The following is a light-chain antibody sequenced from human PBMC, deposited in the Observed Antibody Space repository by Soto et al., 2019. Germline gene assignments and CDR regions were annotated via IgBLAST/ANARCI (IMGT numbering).Light chain of an antibody. CDR1: SSDVGGYNY. CDR2: DVS. CDR3: SSYTSRSNLYV. Sequence: QSALTQPRSVSGSPGQAVTISCTGTSSDVGGYNYVSWYQQHPGKAPKLMIYDVSKRPSGVPDRFSGSKSGNMASLTISGLQADDEADYYCSSYTSRSNLYVFGTGTKLTVL. V-gene: IGLV2-11*01. J-gene: IGLJ1*01.